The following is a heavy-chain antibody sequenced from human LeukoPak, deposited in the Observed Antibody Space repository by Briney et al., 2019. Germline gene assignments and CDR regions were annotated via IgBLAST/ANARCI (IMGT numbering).Heavy chain of an antibody. D-gene: IGHD6-13*01. CDR1: GITVSNTY. CDR3: AKWSRSITTGGTVDW. CDR2: ISSGGST. J-gene: IGHJ4*02. V-gene: IGHV3-53*01. Sequence: PGGSLRLSCEAFGITVSNTYMNWVRQAAGKGLELVSIISSGGSTYYADSVKGRFTISRDNSRNTLYLQMNSPRAEDTAVYYCAKWSRSITTGGTVDWWGQGTLVTVSS.